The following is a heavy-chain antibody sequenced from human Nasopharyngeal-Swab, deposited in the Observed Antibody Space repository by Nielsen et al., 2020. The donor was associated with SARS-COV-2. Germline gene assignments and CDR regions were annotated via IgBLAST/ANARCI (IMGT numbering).Heavy chain of an antibody. Sequence: GGSLRLSCAASGFIFSDSAIHWVRQASGKGLEWVGRIRSKGNSYATEYAASVEGRFTISRDDSKNTLYLQMNSLRAEDTAVYYCARDLYRQQWPLYNYYGMDVWGQGTTVTVSS. V-gene: IGHV3-73*01. CDR1: GFIFSDSA. CDR2: IRSKGNSYAT. D-gene: IGHD6-19*01. CDR3: ARDLYRQQWPLYNYYGMDV. J-gene: IGHJ6*02.